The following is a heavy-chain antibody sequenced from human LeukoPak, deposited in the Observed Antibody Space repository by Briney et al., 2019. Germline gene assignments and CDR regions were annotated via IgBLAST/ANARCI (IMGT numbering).Heavy chain of an antibody. CDR3: TTVEEVVPAAMYDAFDI. CDR1: GFTFSNAW. J-gene: IGHJ3*02. D-gene: IGHD2-2*01. CDR2: IKSKTDGGTT. V-gene: IGHV3-15*01. Sequence: TGGSLRLSCAASGFTFSNAWMSWVRQAPGKGLEWVGRIKSKTDGGTTDYAAPVKGRFTISRDDSKNTLYLQMNSLKTEDTAVYYCTTVEEVVPAAMYDAFDIWGQGTMVTVSS.